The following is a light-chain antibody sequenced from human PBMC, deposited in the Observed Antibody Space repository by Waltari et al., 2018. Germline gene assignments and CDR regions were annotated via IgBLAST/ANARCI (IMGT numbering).Light chain of an antibody. CDR3: QQFGSSPLIT. J-gene: IGKJ5*01. V-gene: IGKV3-20*01. Sequence: EIVLTQSSGTLSFSPGARATLTCRASQSISSGKLAWYQQKPGQAPRLLIYGASSRASGIPDKFRGSGAGTDFTLTISGLEPEDFAVYYCQQFGSSPLITFGQGTRLEIK. CDR1: QSISSGK. CDR2: GAS.